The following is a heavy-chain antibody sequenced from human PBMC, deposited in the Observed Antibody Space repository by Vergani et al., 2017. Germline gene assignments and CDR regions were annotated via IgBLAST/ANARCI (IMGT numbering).Heavy chain of an antibody. J-gene: IGHJ5*02. Sequence: QVQLQQWGAGLLKPSETLSLTCAVYGGSFSGYYWSWIRQPPGKGLEWIGEINHSGSTNYNPSLKSRVTISVDTSKNQVSLKLSSVTAADTAVYYCASPGGPGSVVGRYNWFDPWGQGTLVTVSS. V-gene: IGHV4-34*01. CDR1: GGSFSGYY. D-gene: IGHD1-14*01. CDR2: INHSGST. CDR3: ASPGGPGSVVGRYNWFDP.